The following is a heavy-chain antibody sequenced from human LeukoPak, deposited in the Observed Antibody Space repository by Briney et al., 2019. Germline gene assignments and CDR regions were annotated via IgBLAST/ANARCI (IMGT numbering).Heavy chain of an antibody. CDR2: IYASGST. CDR3: ARTDYYYYMDV. Sequence: SETLSLTCTVSGGSISSGSYYWSWIRQPAGKGLEWIGRIYASGSTNYNPSLKSRVTISVDTSKNQFSLKLSSVTAADTAVYYCARTDYYYYMDVWGKGTTVTVSS. V-gene: IGHV4-61*02. J-gene: IGHJ6*03. CDR1: GGSISSGSYY.